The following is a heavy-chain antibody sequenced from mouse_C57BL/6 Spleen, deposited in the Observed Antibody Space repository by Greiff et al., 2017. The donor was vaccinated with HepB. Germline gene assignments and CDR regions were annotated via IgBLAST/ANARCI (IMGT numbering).Heavy chain of an antibody. CDR1: GFTFSSYA. V-gene: IGHV5-4*01. D-gene: IGHD1-1*01. Sequence: EVQLVESGGGLVKPGGSLKLSCAASGFTFSSYAMSWVRQTPEKRLEWVATISDGGSYTYYPDNVKGRFTISRDNAKNNLYLQMSHLKSEDTAMYYCARDRSSCYWYFDVWGTGTTVTVSS. CDR2: ISDGGSYT. J-gene: IGHJ1*03. CDR3: ARDRSSCYWYFDV.